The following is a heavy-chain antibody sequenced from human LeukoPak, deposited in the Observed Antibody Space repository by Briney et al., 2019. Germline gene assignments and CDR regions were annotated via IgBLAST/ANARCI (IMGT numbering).Heavy chain of an antibody. CDR1: GYTFTGYY. CDR3: ARDVYGSGSYLYDY. Sequence: GASVKVSCKASGYTFTGYYMHWVRQAPGQGLEWMGWINPNSGGTNYAQKFQGRVTMTRDTSISTAYMELSRLRSGDTAVYYCARDVYGSGSYLYDYWGQGTLVTVSS. V-gene: IGHV1-2*02. J-gene: IGHJ4*02. CDR2: INPNSGGT. D-gene: IGHD3-10*01.